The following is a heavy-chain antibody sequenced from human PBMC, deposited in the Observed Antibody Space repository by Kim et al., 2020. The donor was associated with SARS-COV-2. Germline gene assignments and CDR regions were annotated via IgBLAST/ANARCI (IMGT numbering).Heavy chain of an antibody. J-gene: IGHJ6*03. Sequence: YYADSVKGRFTISRDNAKNSLYLQMNSLRAEDTAVYYCARVFGYYYYMDVWGKGTTVTVSS. V-gene: IGHV3-21*01. D-gene: IGHD3-16*01. CDR3: ARVFGYYYYMDV.